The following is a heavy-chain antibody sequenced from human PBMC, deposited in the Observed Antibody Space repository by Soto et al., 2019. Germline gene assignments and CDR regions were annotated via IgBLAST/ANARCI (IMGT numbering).Heavy chain of an antibody. CDR3: ARGFTSYSDF. V-gene: IGHV1-8*01. Sequence: QVQLVQSGAEVVKPGASVKVSCKAYGYTFTDYDINWVRQAAGRGLEWMGWMNPNTGNTAYAQKFQGRLTLSRDTSMCTAYMDLSSPTSDDTAVYYCARGFTSYSDFWAQGTLVTVSP. CDR2: MNPNTGNT. J-gene: IGHJ4*02. CDR1: GYTFTDYD. D-gene: IGHD2-21*01.